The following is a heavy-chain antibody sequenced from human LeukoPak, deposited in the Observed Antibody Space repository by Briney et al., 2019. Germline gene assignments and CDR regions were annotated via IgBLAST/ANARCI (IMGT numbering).Heavy chain of an antibody. V-gene: IGHV3-11*05. Sequence: GGSLRLSCAASGXTFKDFYMSWVRQAPGKGLEWVSYINHLGSQTDYADSVKGRFTISRDNAKNSLSLQMNNLSVDDTAVYYCVRARFTTFVYYWGQGTLVTVSS. D-gene: IGHD1-1*01. J-gene: IGHJ4*02. CDR1: GXTFKDFY. CDR2: INHLGSQT. CDR3: VRARFTTFVYY.